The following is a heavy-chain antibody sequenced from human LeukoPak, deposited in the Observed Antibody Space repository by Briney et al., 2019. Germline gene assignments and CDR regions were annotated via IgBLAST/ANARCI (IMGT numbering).Heavy chain of an antibody. CDR1: GYSFTGYY. V-gene: IGHV1-2*02. CDR3: ARKEGSGLRRYFDL. J-gene: IGHJ4*02. D-gene: IGHD2-15*01. CDR2: IDPHNGAT. Sequence: ASVKVSCKASGYSFTGYYMHWVRQAPGQGLEWMGWIDPHNGATHYAQKFQGRVTMSRDTSSSTDYMEVSRLRPDDTALYYCARKEGSGLRRYFDLWGQGTLVTVSS.